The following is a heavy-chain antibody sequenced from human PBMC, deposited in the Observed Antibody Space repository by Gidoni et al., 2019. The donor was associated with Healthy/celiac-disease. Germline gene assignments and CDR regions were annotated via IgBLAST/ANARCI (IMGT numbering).Heavy chain of an antibody. V-gene: IGHV1-8*01. CDR1: GYTFTSYD. J-gene: IGHJ3*02. CDR2: MNPNSGNT. CDR3: ARGDVVVVPAAEGAFDI. D-gene: IGHD2-2*01. Sequence: QVQLVQSGAEVKKPGASVKVSCKASGYTFTSYDINWVRQATGQGLEWMGWMNPNSGNTGYAQKFQGRVTMTRNTSISTAYMELSSLRSEDTAVYYCARGDVVVVPAAEGAFDIWGQGTMVTVSS.